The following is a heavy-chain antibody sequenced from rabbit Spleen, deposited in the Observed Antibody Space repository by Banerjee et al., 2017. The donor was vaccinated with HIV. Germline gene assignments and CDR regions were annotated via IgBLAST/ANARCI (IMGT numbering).Heavy chain of an antibody. CDR3: ARNGGMLDYKL. CDR2: IYAGNNGGT. J-gene: IGHJ4*01. Sequence: QQQLVESGGGLVKPGASLTLTCKASGFSFSSVFWMCWVRQAPGKGLEWIACIYAGNNGGTYYASWAKGRFTISKTSSTTVTLQMTSLTAADTATYFCARNGGMLDYKLWGQGTLVTVS. V-gene: IGHV1S45*01. CDR1: GFSFSSVFW. D-gene: IGHD6-1*01.